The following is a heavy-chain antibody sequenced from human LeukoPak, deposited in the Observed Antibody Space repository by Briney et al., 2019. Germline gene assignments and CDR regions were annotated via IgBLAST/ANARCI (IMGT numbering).Heavy chain of an antibody. CDR1: GGSINSSSYY. CDR3: ARTGIAVAGGDY. CDR2: IYYSGST. D-gene: IGHD6-19*01. Sequence: SETLSLTCTVSGGSINSSSYYWGWIRQPPGKGLEWIGSIYYSGSTYYNPSLKSRVTISVDTSKNQFSLKLSSVTAADTAVYYCARTGIAVAGGDYWGQGTLVTVSS. V-gene: IGHV4-39*01. J-gene: IGHJ4*02.